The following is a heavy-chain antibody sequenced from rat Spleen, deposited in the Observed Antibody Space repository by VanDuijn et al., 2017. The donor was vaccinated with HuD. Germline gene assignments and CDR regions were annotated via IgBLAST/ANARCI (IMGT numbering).Heavy chain of an antibody. CDR2: ISTGGGNT. V-gene: IGHV5S13*01. Sequence: EVQLVESGRGLVRPGRSLKLSCAASGFTFSNYDMAWIRQAPTKGLEWIASISTGGGNTSYRDSVKGRFTISRDNAKNTQYLQMDSLRSEDTATYYCARHAVRRPTDWYFDFWGPGTMVTVSS. D-gene: IGHD1-11*01. J-gene: IGHJ1*01. CDR3: ARHAVRRPTDWYFDF. CDR1: GFTFSNYD.